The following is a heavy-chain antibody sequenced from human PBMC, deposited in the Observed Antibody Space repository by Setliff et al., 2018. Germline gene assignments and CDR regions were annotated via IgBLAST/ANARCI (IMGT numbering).Heavy chain of an antibody. Sequence: SETLSLTCSVYGGSLTTYYWGWIRQPPGKVLEWIGEINHSESTNYNPALKSRVTTSIDTSRNQFTLKLNSVTAADTAVYYCAADYGDRDSFDYWGQGTLVTVSS. CDR3: AADYGDRDSFDY. CDR2: INHSEST. J-gene: IGHJ4*02. CDR1: GGSLTTYY. D-gene: IGHD4-17*01. V-gene: IGHV4-34*01.